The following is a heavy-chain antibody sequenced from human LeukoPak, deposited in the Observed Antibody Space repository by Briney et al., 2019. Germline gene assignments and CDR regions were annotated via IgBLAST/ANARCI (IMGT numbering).Heavy chain of an antibody. CDR1: GYTFTGYY. Sequence: ASVKVSCKASGYTFTGYYIHWVRQAPGQGLEWMGWINTNSGVTKFAQKFQGRVTMTRDTSISTVYMELSRLRSDDTAVYYCARDDPPDMEATGYWGQGTLVTVSS. V-gene: IGHV1-2*02. J-gene: IGHJ4*02. CDR3: ARDDPPDMEATGY. D-gene: IGHD1-1*01. CDR2: INTNSGVT.